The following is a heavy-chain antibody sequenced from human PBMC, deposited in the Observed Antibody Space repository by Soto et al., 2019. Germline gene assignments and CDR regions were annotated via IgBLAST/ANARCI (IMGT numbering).Heavy chain of an antibody. D-gene: IGHD3-10*01. V-gene: IGHV4-31*03. J-gene: IGHJ4*02. CDR2: IYYSGST. Sequence: SETLSLTCTVSGGSISSGGYYWSWIRQHPGKGLEWIGYIYYSGSTYYNPSLKSRVTIPVDTSKNQFSLKLSSVTAADTAVYYCARGLYIWFGEGYYFDYWGQGTLVTVSS. CDR3: ARGLYIWFGEGYYFDY. CDR1: GGSISSGGYY.